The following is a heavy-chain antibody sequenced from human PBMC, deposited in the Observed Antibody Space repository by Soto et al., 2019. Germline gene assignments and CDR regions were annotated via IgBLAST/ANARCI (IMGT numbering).Heavy chain of an antibody. CDR1: GVSVTSHR. CDR2: TSYTGNT. Sequence: KPSETLSLTCFVSGVSVTSHRWSCVRHAPGQGLQWIAYTSYTGNTNYNAYLQSRVTISLDTSKNQLTRKLTYMTAADTAVYYCARDMPAGFTHYFEPWGQGTLVNVSS. D-gene: IGHD1-26*01. CDR3: ARDMPAGFTHYFEP. J-gene: IGHJ5*02. V-gene: IGHV4-59*02.